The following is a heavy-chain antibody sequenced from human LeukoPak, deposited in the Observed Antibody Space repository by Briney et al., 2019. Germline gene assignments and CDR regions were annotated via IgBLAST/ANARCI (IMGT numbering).Heavy chain of an antibody. CDR2: IHPGRGDT. D-gene: IGHD7-27*01. CDR3: ARDHNWGPDY. V-gene: IGHV1-2*02. CDR1: GYTFTDHY. J-gene: IGHJ4*02. Sequence: ASVKVSCKALGYTFTDHYFHWLRQAPGQGLEWMGWIHPGRGDTNYAQKFQGRVSLTRDTSLSTAYMELSGLTSGDTAVYFCARDHNWGPDYWGQGTLVSVSS.